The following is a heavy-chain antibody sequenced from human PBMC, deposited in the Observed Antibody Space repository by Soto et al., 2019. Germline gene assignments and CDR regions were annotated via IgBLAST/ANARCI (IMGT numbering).Heavy chain of an antibody. D-gene: IGHD3-10*01. J-gene: IGHJ6*02. CDR3: AKVIPLWFGELWGGMDV. Sequence: PGGSLRLSCAASGFTFSSYGMHWVRQAPGKGLEWVAVIWYDGSNKYYADSVKGRFTISRDNSKNTLYLQMNSLRAEDTAVYYCAKVIPLWFGELWGGMDVWGQGTTVTVSS. CDR1: GFTFSSYG. CDR2: IWYDGSNK. V-gene: IGHV3-33*06.